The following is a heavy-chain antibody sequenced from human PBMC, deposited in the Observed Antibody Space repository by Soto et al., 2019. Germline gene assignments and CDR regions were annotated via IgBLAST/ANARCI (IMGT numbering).Heavy chain of an antibody. CDR1: GFPFSSYA. J-gene: IGHJ4*01. Sequence: GCLRLSCAASGFPFSSYAMSWVRQAPGKVLEWVSAISGSGGSTYYADSVKGRFTISRDNSKNTLYLQMNSLRAEDTAVYYCATSRGGISYWGNGTLVTVSS. V-gene: IGHV3-23*01. CDR3: ATSRGGISY. D-gene: IGHD1-26*01. CDR2: ISGSGGST.